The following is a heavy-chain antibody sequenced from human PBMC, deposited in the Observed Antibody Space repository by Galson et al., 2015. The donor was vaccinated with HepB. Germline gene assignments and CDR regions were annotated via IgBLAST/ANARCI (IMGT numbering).Heavy chain of an antibody. CDR3: ARLKWPSSFYYYMDV. Sequence: SGAEVKKPGESLKISCKGSGYSFTSYWIGWVRQMPGKGLEWMGIIYPGDSDTRYSPSFQGQVAISADKSISTAYLQWSSLKASDTAMYYCARLKWPSSFYYYMDVWGKGTTVTVSS. CDR2: IYPGDSDT. V-gene: IGHV5-51*01. CDR1: GYSFTSYW. J-gene: IGHJ6*03. D-gene: IGHD2-2*01.